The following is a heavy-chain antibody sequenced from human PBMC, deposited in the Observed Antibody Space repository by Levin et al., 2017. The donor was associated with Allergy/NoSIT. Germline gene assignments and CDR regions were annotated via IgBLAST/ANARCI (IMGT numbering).Heavy chain of an antibody. CDR2: IRSKANSYAT. V-gene: IGHV3-73*01. CDR3: ALTRLISIVWWPFDY. CDR1: GFTFSGSA. D-gene: IGHD2-21*01. J-gene: IGHJ4*02. Sequence: GESLKISCAASGFTFSGSAMHWVRQASGKGLEWVGRIRSKANSYATAYAASVKGRFTISRDDSKNTAYLQMNSLKTEDTAVYYCALTRLISIVWWPFDYWGQGTLVTVSS.